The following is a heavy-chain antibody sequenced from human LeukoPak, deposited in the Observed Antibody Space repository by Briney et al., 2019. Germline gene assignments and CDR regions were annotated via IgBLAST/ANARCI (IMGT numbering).Heavy chain of an antibody. D-gene: IGHD6-19*01. Sequence: ASVKVSCKASGYTFTGYYMHWVRQAPGQGLEWMGRINPNSGGTNYAQKFQGRVTMTRDTSISTAYMELSRLRSDDTAVYYCARANAKQWLVPSFVYWGQGTLVTVSS. CDR3: ARANAKQWLVPSFVY. CDR1: GYTFTGYY. CDR2: INPNSGGT. V-gene: IGHV1-2*06. J-gene: IGHJ4*02.